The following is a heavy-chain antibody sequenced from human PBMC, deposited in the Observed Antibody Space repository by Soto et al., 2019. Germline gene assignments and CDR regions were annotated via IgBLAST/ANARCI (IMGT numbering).Heavy chain of an antibody. Sequence: EVQLLESGGGLVQPGGSLRLSCAASGFTFNTSVMNWVRQAPGKGLEWVSTISYSADKTHYADSVKGSFTIARDNSRETLFLQMNSLRADAAAGYYCAMRARTATSNWGAFGVWGQETMVTVSS. V-gene: IGHV3-23*01. D-gene: IGHD1-7*01. CDR3: AMRARTATSNWGAFGV. CDR1: GFTFNTSV. CDR2: ISYSADKT. J-gene: IGHJ3*01.